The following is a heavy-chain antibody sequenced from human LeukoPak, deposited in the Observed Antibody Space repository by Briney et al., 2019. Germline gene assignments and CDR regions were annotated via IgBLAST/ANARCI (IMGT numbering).Heavy chain of an antibody. D-gene: IGHD5-24*01. CDR3: ARQEGRYGPNYFHY. CDR2: IYCSGST. CDR1: GGSISSSSRY. V-gene: IGHV4-39*01. J-gene: IGHJ4*02. Sequence: PSETLSLTCTVSGGSISSSSRYAGGIRQPPGKGVEGGGSIYCSGSTYYSTSRNSRVTISLDPSKTPFSLKMSSVTAADTAVYYCARQEGRYGPNYFHYWGQGTLVTVSS.